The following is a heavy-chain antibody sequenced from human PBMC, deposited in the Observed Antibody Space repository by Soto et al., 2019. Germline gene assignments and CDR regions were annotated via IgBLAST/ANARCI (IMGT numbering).Heavy chain of an antibody. D-gene: IGHD1-26*01. CDR3: ARDQGELQYYFDY. CDR1: GGSISSSYW. V-gene: IGHV4-4*02. Sequence: PSETLSLTCAVSGGSISSSYWWSCVRQPPGKGLEWIGEIYHSGSTNYNPSLKSRVTISVDKSKNQFSLKLSSVTAADTAVYYCARDQGELQYYFDYWGQGTLVTVSS. J-gene: IGHJ4*02. CDR2: IYHSGST.